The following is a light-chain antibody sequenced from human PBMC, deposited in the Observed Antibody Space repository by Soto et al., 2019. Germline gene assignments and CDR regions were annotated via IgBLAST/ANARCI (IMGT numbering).Light chain of an antibody. CDR1: QSVGSY. CDR3: QQRSNWLT. Sequence: EIVLTQSPATLSLSPGERATLSCRASQSVGSYLAWYQQKPGQAPRPLIFDASNRATGIPARFSGSGSGTDFTLTISSLEPEDFAVYYCQQRSNWLTFGGGTKVEIK. J-gene: IGKJ4*01. V-gene: IGKV3-11*01. CDR2: DAS.